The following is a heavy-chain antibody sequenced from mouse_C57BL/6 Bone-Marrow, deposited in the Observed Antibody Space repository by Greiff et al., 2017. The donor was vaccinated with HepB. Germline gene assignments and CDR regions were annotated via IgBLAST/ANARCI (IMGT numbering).Heavy chain of an antibody. CDR3: AREGPLLPYRGYYAMDY. CDR1: GYTFTSYW. J-gene: IGHJ4*01. CDR2: IDPSDSYT. Sequence: QVQLQQPGAELVRPGTSVKLSCKASGYTFTSYWMHWVKQRPGQGLEWIGVIDPSDSYTNYNQKFKGKATLTVDTSSSTAYMQLSSLTSEDSAVYYCAREGPLLPYRGYYAMDYWGQGTSVTVSS. V-gene: IGHV1-59*01. D-gene: IGHD1-1*01.